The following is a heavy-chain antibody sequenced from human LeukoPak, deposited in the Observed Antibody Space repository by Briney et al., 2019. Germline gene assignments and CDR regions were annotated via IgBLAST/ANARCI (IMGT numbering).Heavy chain of an antibody. J-gene: IGHJ4*02. CDR1: GFTFSSYE. CDR3: VRGFYGYGYGVIDY. D-gene: IGHD5-18*01. CDR2: ISSSGSTI. Sequence: GGSLRLSCAASGFTFSSYEMNWVRQAPGKGLEWVSYISSSGSTIYYADSVKGRFTISRDNAKNTLYLQMNSLRAEDTAVHYCVRGFYGYGYGVIDYWGQGALVTVSS. V-gene: IGHV3-48*03.